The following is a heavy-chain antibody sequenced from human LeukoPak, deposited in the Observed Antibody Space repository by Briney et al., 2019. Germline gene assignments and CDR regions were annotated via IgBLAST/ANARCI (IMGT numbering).Heavy chain of an antibody. CDR3: AKDLAYSNYDLKYGMDV. V-gene: IGHV3-23*01. D-gene: IGHD4-11*01. CDR2: ISGSGVNT. Sequence: GGSLRLSCAASGFTFSNYAMSWVRQAPGKGLEWVSGISGSGVNTYYADSVKGRFTISRDNSKNTLYLQMNSLRAEDTAVYYCAKDLAYSNYDLKYGMDVWGQGTTLTVSS. CDR1: GFTFSNYA. J-gene: IGHJ6*02.